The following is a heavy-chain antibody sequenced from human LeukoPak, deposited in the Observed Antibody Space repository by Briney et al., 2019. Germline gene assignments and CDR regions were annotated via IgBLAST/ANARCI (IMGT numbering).Heavy chain of an antibody. V-gene: IGHV4-34*01. D-gene: IGHD6-6*01. Sequence: SETLSLTCAVYGGSFSGHYWSWIRQPPGKGLEWIGEIHHSGSTNYNPSLKSRVTISVDTSKNQFSLKLTSVTAADTAVYYCARDFSSSSTVYYYYYMDVWGKGTTVTVSS. J-gene: IGHJ6*03. CDR1: GGSFSGHY. CDR2: IHHSGST. CDR3: ARDFSSSSTVYYYYYMDV.